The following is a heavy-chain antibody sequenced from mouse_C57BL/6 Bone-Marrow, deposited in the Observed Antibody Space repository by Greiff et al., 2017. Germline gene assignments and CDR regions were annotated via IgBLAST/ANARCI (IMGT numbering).Heavy chain of an antibody. Sequence: QVQLQQSGAELVRPGTSVKVSCKASGYAFTNYLIEWVKQRPGQGLEWIGVINPGSGGTNYNEKFKGKATLTADKSSSTAYMQLSSLTSEDSAVYFCARWGYGSSLYFDYWGQGTTLTVSS. V-gene: IGHV1-54*01. CDR2: INPGSGGT. D-gene: IGHD1-1*01. CDR3: ARWGYGSSLYFDY. J-gene: IGHJ2*01. CDR1: GYAFTNYL.